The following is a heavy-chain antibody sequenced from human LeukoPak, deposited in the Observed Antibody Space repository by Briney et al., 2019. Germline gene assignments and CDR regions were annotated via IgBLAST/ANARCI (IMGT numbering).Heavy chain of an antibody. CDR2: INAGNGNT. J-gene: IGHJ4*02. V-gene: IGHV1-3*01. CDR3: AKEAAMIPFDY. D-gene: IGHD5-12*01. Sequence: ASVKVSCKASGYTFTSYAMHWVRQAPGQRREWMGWINAGNGNTKYSQKFQGRVTITRDTSASTAYMELSSLRSEDTAVYYCAKEAAMIPFDYWGQGTLVTVSS. CDR1: GYTFTSYA.